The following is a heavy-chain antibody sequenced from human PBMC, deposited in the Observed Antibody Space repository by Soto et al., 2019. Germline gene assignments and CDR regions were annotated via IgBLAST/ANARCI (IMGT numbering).Heavy chain of an antibody. CDR3: ASEPLT. V-gene: IGHV4-39*07. Sequence: SETLSLTCSVSGGSFSSTSYYWGWVRQPPGKGLEWIGYIYYSGSTYYNPSLTSRVTISVDTSKNQFSLKLSSVTAADTAVYYCASEPLTWGQGTLVTVSS. J-gene: IGHJ4*02. CDR1: GGSFSSTSYY. CDR2: IYYSGST.